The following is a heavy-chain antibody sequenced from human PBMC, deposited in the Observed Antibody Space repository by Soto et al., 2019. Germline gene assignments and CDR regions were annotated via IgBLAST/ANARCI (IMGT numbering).Heavy chain of an antibody. Sequence: QVQLVQSGAEVKKPGASVKVSCKASGYTCNSYGTSWVRQAPGQGLEWMGWISAYNGNTNYAQKLQGRVTMTTDTSTSTAYMELRSLRSDDTAVYYCAREGRDYSSSWYYFDYGGKGTLVTVAS. V-gene: IGHV1-18*04. CDR1: GYTCNSYG. J-gene: IGHJ4*02. CDR2: ISAYNGNT. D-gene: IGHD6-13*01. CDR3: AREGRDYSSSWYYFDY.